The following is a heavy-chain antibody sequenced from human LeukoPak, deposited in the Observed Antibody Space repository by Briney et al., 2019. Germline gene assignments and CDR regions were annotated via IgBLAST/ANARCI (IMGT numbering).Heavy chain of an antibody. Sequence: PGGSLRLSCTASGFTFSNHAMSWVRQAPGKGLEWVSALSGSGGSTYYADSVKGRFTISRDNSKNTVYLQMNSLRAEDTAVYYCATGGTRAATGRMGFWGQGTLVTVSS. D-gene: IGHD6-25*01. CDR2: LSGSGGST. CDR3: ATGGTRAATGRMGF. CDR1: GFTFSNHA. J-gene: IGHJ4*02. V-gene: IGHV3-23*01.